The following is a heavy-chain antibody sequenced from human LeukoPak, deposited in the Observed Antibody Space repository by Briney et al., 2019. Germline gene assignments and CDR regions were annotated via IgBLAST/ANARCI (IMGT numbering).Heavy chain of an antibody. CDR2: ITPTSGST. V-gene: IGHV1-46*01. D-gene: IGHD3-3*01. Sequence: ASVKVSCKASGYTFTSYFIHWVRQAPGQGLEWMGLITPTSGSTIYAQKFQGRVTMTRDTSTTTVYMGLSSLISEDTAVYYCARARDDEESYYYMDVWGRGTKVTVSS. J-gene: IGHJ6*03. CDR1: GYTFTSYF. CDR3: ARARDDEESYYYMDV.